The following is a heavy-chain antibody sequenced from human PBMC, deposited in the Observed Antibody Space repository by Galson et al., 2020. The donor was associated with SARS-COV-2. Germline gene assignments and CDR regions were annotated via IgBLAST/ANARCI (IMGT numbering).Heavy chain of an antibody. V-gene: IGHV4-39*07. J-gene: IGHJ4*02. CDR1: GGSISNSRDY. CDR3: ARDRAVAGTEDY. CDR2: IYYNGRT. D-gene: IGHD6-19*01. Sequence: ASETLSLTCSVSGGSISNSRDYWAWVRQPPGKGLEWIGSIYYNGRTFYNPSFKSRVTISVNTSKNQFSLKLNSVTAADTAVYYCARDRAVAGTEDYWGQGTLVTVSS.